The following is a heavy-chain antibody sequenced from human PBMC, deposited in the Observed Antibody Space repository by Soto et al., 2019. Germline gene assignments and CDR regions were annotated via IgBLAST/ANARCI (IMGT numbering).Heavy chain of an antibody. D-gene: IGHD4-4*01. V-gene: IGHV4-30-2*01. Sequence: QLQLQESGSGRVKPSQTLSLTCAVSGDSITSPDYSWSWIRQPPGKGLEWIGYIYHNGNTYYTPSLKIRVTISADWYRRQFSLNLISVTAADSAVYYCASRRTPRAPTVVTYYYFDYWGHGNLVTVSS. J-gene: IGHJ4*01. CDR3: ASRRTPRAPTVVTYYYFDY. CDR2: IYHNGNT. CDR1: GDSITSPDYS.